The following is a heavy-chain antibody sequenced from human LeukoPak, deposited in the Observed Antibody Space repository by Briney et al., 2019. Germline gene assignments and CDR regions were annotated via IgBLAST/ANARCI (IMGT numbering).Heavy chain of an antibody. CDR1: GFTFSSYG. CDR2: IWYDGSNK. D-gene: IGHD1-26*01. V-gene: IGHV3-33*01. CDR3: ATSGSYYRFEY. Sequence: PGGSLRLSCAASGFTFSSYGMHWVRQAPGKGLEWVAVIWYDGSNKYYADSVKGRFTISRDNSKNTLYLQMNSLRAEDTAVYYCATSGSYYRFEYWGQGTLVTVPS. J-gene: IGHJ4*02.